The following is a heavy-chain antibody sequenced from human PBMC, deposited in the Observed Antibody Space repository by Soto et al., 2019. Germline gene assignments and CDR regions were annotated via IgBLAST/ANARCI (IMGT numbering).Heavy chain of an antibody. Sequence: PSETLSLTCTVSGASMTVSYWSWIRQPPEKGLEWIGYIYFSGVATYNPSLKSRATMSRDTSKNEFSLKLTSVTAADTAIYYCARGDSDLAVSEAAYWGQGTLVTVSS. V-gene: IGHV4-59*01. CDR2: IYFSGVA. D-gene: IGHD2-15*01. CDR1: GASMTVSY. CDR3: ARGDSDLAVSEAAY. J-gene: IGHJ1*01.